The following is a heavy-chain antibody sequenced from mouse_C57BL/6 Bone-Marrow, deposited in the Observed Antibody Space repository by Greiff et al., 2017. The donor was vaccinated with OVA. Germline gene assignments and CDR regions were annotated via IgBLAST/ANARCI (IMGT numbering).Heavy chain of an antibody. CDR2: IYPSDSET. Sequence: VQLQQPGAELVRPGSSVKLSCKASGYTFTSYWMDWVKQRPGQGLEWIGNIYPSDSETHYNQKFKDKATLTVDKSSSTAYMQLSSLTSEDSAVYYCARLYYSNYFDYWGQGTTLTVSS. J-gene: IGHJ2*01. CDR1: GYTFTSYW. D-gene: IGHD2-5*01. CDR3: ARLYYSNYFDY. V-gene: IGHV1-61*01.